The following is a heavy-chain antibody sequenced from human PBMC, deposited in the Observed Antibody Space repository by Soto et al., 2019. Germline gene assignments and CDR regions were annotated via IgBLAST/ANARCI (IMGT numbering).Heavy chain of an antibody. V-gene: IGHV3-33*01. CDR1: GFTFSSYG. CDR3: AREASSGWYNGWFDP. J-gene: IGHJ5*02. CDR2: IWYDGSNK. Sequence: QVQLVESGGGVVQPGRSLRLSCAASGFTFSSYGMHWVRQAPGKGPEWVAVIWYDGSNKYYADSVKGRFTISRDNSKNTLYLQMNSLRAEDTAVYYCAREASSGWYNGWFDPWGQGTLVTVSS. D-gene: IGHD6-19*01.